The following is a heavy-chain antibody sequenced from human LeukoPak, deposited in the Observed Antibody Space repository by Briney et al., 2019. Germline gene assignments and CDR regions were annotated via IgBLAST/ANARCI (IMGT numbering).Heavy chain of an antibody. CDR3: ARQWLVREPFDY. D-gene: IGHD6-19*01. J-gene: IGHJ4*02. Sequence: PGGSLRLSCAASGFTFSSYAMSWVRQAPGKGLEWVSAISGSGGSTHYADSVKGRFTISRDNSKNTLYLQMNSLRAEDTAVYYCARQWLVREPFDYWGQGTLVTVSS. CDR2: ISGSGGST. CDR1: GFTFSSYA. V-gene: IGHV3-23*01.